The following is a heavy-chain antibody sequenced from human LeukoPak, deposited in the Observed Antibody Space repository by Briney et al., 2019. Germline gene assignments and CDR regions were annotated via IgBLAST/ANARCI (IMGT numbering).Heavy chain of an antibody. Sequence: SETLSLTCTVSGGSISSYYWSWIRQPPGKGLEWIEYIYYSGSTNYNPSLKSRVTISIDTSKNQFSLKLSSVTAADTAVYYCARDTRGTWTYFDSWGQGTLVTVSS. CDR2: IYYSGST. J-gene: IGHJ4*02. CDR3: ARDTRGTWTYFDS. CDR1: GGSISSYY. V-gene: IGHV4-59*01. D-gene: IGHD3-10*01.